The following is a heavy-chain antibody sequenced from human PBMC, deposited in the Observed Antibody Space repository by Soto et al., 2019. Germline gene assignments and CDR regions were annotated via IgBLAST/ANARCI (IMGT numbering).Heavy chain of an antibody. Sequence: GGSLRLSFAASGFTFSSYGMHWVRQAPGKGLEWVAVISYDGSNKYYADSVKGRFTISRDNSKNTLYLQMNRLRAEDTAVYYCAKDRRITIFGVGPLGGDYYYYGMDVWGQGTTVTVSS. J-gene: IGHJ6*02. CDR3: AKDRRITIFGVGPLGGDYYYYGMDV. D-gene: IGHD3-3*01. CDR1: GFTFSSYG. CDR2: ISYDGSNK. V-gene: IGHV3-30*18.